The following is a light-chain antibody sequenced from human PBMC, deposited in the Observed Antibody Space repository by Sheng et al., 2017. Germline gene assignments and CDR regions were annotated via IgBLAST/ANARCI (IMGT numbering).Light chain of an antibody. J-gene: IGLJ3*02. CDR3: QIWDNSSDLGV. CDR2: HDT. CDR1: NIGSKS. V-gene: IGLV3-21*04. Sequence: SNVLTQPPSMSAVPGETARITCGGNNIGSKSVHWYQQKPGQAPVXVISHDTDRPSGIPERFSGSNSGNTATLTISGVEAGDEADYYCQIWDNSSDLGVFGGGTKADRP.